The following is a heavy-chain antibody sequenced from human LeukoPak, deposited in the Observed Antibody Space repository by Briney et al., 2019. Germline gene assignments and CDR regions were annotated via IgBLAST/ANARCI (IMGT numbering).Heavy chain of an antibody. J-gene: IGHJ4*02. CDR2: ISAYNGNT. CDR1: GYTFTSYG. Sequence: ASVKVSCKASGYTFTSYGISWVRQAPGQGLEWMGWISAYNGNTNYAQKLRGRVTMTTDTSTSTAYMELRSLRSDDTAVYYCARAINTGYSSGWYIGGDFDYWGQGTLVTVSS. D-gene: IGHD6-19*01. CDR3: ARAINTGYSSGWYIGGDFDY. V-gene: IGHV1-18*01.